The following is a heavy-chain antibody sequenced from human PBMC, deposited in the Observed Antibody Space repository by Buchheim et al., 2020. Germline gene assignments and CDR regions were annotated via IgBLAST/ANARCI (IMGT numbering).Heavy chain of an antibody. CDR2: ISYDGSNK. CDR1: GFTFSSNA. V-gene: IGHV3-30*04. J-gene: IGHJ4*02. D-gene: IGHD2-21*02. CDR3: ARDSDCGGDCYNFDY. Sequence: QVQLVESGGGVVQPGRSLRLSCAASGFTFSSNAMHWVRQAPGKGLEWVAVISYDGSNKYYADSVKGRFTISRDNSKNTLYLQMNSLRAEDTAVYYCARDSDCGGDCYNFDYWGQGTL.